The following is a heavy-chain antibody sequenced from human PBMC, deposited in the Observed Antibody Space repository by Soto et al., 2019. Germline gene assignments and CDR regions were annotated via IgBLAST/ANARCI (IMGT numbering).Heavy chain of an antibody. CDR1: GGSFSGYY. J-gene: IGHJ4*02. CDR2: IYYSGST. CDR3: ARHHDS. V-gene: IGHV4-59*08. Sequence: SETLSLTCAVYGGSFSGYYWTWIRQPPGTGLEWIGYIYYSGSTNYNPSLKSRVTISVDTSKNQFSLKLSSVTAADTAVYYCARHHDSWGQGTLVTVSS.